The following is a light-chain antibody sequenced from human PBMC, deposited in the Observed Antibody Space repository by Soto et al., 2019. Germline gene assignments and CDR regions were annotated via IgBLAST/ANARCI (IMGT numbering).Light chain of an antibody. CDR1: QSVSTY. CDR3: QQRYNWVT. Sequence: EIVLTQSPATLSLSPGERATLSCRASQSVSTYLAWFQQKRGQAPRLLIYDASNRAPGIPARFSGSGSGTDFTLTISSLEPEDFAVYYCQQRYNWVTFGGGTKVEIK. CDR2: DAS. J-gene: IGKJ4*01. V-gene: IGKV3-11*01.